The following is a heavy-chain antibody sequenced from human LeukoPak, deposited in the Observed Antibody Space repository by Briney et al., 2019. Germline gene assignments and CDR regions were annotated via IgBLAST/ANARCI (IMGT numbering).Heavy chain of an antibody. CDR2: IIRSFGTT. CDR3: ASHTQRRTELFAGSY. V-gene: IGHV1-69*13. J-gene: IGHJ4*02. CDR1: GDTFSSYA. D-gene: IGHD2-8*02. Sequence: SVKVSCKASGDTFSSYAISWVRQAPGQGLDWMGRIIRSFGTTIYAQKFQGRVTITADESTSTAYMGLSCLGSDDSAVYYCASHTQRRTELFAGSYWGQGTLVSVSS.